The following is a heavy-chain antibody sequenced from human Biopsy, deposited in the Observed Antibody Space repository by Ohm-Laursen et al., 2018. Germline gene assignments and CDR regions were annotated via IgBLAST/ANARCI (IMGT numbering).Heavy chain of an antibody. CDR2: VYYSGST. CDR3: ARHSLNDFWSGAHYYFDY. CDR1: GGPFGISSHY. Sequence: SVTLSLTCTVSGGPFGISSHYWGWLRQPPGKGVEWIGHVYYSGSTFYNSSLESRVTVCVDTSKNQFHLRLTSMRASDTAVYYFARHSLNDFWSGAHYYFDYWGLETLVTVSS. D-gene: IGHD3-3*01. J-gene: IGHJ4*02. V-gene: IGHV4-39*01.